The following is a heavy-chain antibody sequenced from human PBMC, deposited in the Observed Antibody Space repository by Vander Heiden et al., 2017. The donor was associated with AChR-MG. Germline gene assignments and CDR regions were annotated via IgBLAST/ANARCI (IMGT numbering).Heavy chain of an antibody. J-gene: IGHJ4*02. CDR2: IYPGDSDT. D-gene: IGHD4-17*01. V-gene: IGHV5-51*03. CDR1: GYSFTSDW. CDR3: AREADYGFDY. Sequence: EVQLVQSGGEVTTAGESLNIFCKGSGYSFTSDWIGWVLRMPWKGLEWMGIIYPGDSDTRYSPSFQGQVTISADKSISTAYLQWSSLKASDTAMHYCAREADYGFDYWGQGTLVTVSS.